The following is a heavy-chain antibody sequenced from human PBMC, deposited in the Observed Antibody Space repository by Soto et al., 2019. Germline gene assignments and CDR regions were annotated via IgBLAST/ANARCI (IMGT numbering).Heavy chain of an antibody. CDR3: TTTAGGMWGADY. J-gene: IGHJ4*02. D-gene: IGHD1-26*01. V-gene: IGHV3-15*01. CDR1: GFTFRNVW. Sequence: LRLSCAASGFTFRNVWMSWVRQAPGKGLEWVGRVKSRSDGGTTDYAAPVKGRFTVSRDDSQSTLSLQMDSLKIEDSAVYFCTTTAGGMWGADYWGQGTPVTVSS. CDR2: VKSRSDGGTT.